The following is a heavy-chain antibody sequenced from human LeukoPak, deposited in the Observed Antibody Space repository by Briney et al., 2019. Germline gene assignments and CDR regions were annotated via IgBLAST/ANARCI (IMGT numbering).Heavy chain of an antibody. V-gene: IGHV4-30-4*01. CDR2: IYYSGST. Sequence: PSETLSLTCTVSGGSISSGDYYWSWIRQPPGKGLEWIGYIYYSGSTYYNPSLKSRVTISVDTSKNQFSLKLSSVTAADTAVYYCAREPLVVVPAAAVYYYGRDVWGKGTTVTVSS. J-gene: IGHJ6*04. CDR1: GGSISSGDYY. CDR3: AREPLVVVPAAAVYYYGRDV. D-gene: IGHD2-2*01.